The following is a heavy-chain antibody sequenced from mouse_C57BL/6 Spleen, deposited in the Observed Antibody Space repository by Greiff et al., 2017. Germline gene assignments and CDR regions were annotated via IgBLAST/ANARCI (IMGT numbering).Heavy chain of an antibody. CDR2: ISSGGSYT. J-gene: IGHJ2*01. CDR3: ARPQTGYYFDY. V-gene: IGHV5-6*01. D-gene: IGHD4-1*01. CDR1: GFTFSSYG. Sequence: EVKVVESGGDLVKPGGSLKLSCAASGFTFSSYGMSWVRQTPDKRLEWVATISSGGSYTYYPDSVKGRFTISRDNAKNTLYLQMSSLKSEDTAMYYCARPQTGYYFDYWGQGTTLTVSS.